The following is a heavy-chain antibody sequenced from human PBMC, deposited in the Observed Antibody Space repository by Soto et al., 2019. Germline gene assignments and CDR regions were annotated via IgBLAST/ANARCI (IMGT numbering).Heavy chain of an antibody. J-gene: IGHJ6*02. CDR3: ARGRKQLVLAYYDYYGMDV. V-gene: IGHV4-4*07. CDR1: GGSISSYY. D-gene: IGHD6-13*01. CDR2: IYTGGST. Sequence: SDTLSLTCTVSGGSISSYYWSWIRQPAGNGLEWIGRIYTGGSTNYSPSLKSRVTMSVDTSKNQFSLRLTSVTAADTAVYYCARGRKQLVLAYYDYYGMDVWGQGPTVTVSS.